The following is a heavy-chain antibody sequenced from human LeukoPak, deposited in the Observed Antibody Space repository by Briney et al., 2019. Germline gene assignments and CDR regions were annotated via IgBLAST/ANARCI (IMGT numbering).Heavy chain of an antibody. CDR1: GGSISTYY. V-gene: IGHV4-59*01. CDR2: IYYSGST. J-gene: IGHJ4*02. Sequence: SETLSLTCTVSGGSISTYYWSWIRQPPGKGLVWIGYIYYSGSTNYNPSLKSRVTISVDTSKNRFSLKLNSVTAADTAVYYCARAQWLRGPNDYWGQGTLVTVSS. CDR3: ARAQWLRGPNDY. D-gene: IGHD5-12*01.